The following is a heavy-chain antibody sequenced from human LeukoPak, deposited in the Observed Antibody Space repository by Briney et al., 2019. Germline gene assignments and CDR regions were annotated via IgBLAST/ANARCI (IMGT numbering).Heavy chain of an antibody. CDR2: ISYDGSNK. Sequence: GGSLRLSCAASGFTFSSYAIHWVRQAPGKGLEWVADISYDGSNKYYAASVKGRFTIFRDTTKNPLYLHMNSLRAADTAVYSCVKDWGRGYSRGSYCFDYRGQGALGTVS. D-gene: IGHD6-19*01. CDR3: VKDWGRGYSRGSYCFDY. CDR1: GFTFSSYA. V-gene: IGHV3-30*18. J-gene: IGHJ4*02.